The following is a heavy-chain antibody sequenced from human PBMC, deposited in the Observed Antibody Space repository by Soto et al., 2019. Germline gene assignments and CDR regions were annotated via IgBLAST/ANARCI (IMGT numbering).Heavy chain of an antibody. J-gene: IGHJ6*02. V-gene: IGHV1-2*04. CDR2: INPNSGGT. D-gene: IGHD2-21*02. Sequence: ASVKVSCKASGYTFTGYYMHWVRQAPGQGLEWMGWINPNSGGTNYAQKFQGWVTMTRDTSISTAYMELSRLGSDDTAVYYCARERIVVVTAYYGMAVWGQGTTVTVSS. CDR3: ARERIVVVTAYYGMAV. CDR1: GYTFTGYY.